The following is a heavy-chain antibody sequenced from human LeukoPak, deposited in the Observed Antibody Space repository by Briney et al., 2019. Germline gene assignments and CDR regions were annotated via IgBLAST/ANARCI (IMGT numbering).Heavy chain of an antibody. CDR2: IRSKANSYAT. Sequence: QPGGSLRLSCAASGFTFRGSAMHWVRQASGKGLEWVGRIRSKANSYATAYAASVKGRFTISRDDSKNTAYLQMNSLKTEDTAVYYCTTTGTTTWGYYMDVWGKGTTVTVSS. V-gene: IGHV3-73*01. J-gene: IGHJ6*03. D-gene: IGHD1-1*01. CDR1: GFTFRGSA. CDR3: TTTGTTTWGYYMDV.